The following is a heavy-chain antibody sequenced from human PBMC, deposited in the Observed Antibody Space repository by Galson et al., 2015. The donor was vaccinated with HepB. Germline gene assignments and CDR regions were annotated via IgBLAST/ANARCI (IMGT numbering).Heavy chain of an antibody. Sequence: SVKVSCKASGYTFTSYGISWVRQAPGQGLEWMGWISAYNGNTNYAQKLQGRVTMTTDTSTSTAYMELRSLRSDDTAVYYCARVAPHDIVVVPAATMEDAFEIWGQGTMVTVSS. V-gene: IGHV1-18*01. J-gene: IGHJ3*02. CDR1: GYTFTSYG. D-gene: IGHD2-2*01. CDR3: ARVAPHDIVVVPAATMEDAFEI. CDR2: ISAYNGNT.